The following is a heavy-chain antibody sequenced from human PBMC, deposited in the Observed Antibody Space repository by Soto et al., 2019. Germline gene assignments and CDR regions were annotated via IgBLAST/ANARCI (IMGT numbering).Heavy chain of an antibody. J-gene: IGHJ4*02. D-gene: IGHD2-2*01. CDR3: ARFVLVPAARGCYFDY. V-gene: IGHV4-39*01. Sequence: SETLSLTCTVSGGSISSSSYCWGWIRQPPGKGLEWIGSIYYSGSTYYNPSLKSRVTISVDTSKNQFSLKLSSVTAADTAVYYCARFVLVPAARGCYFDYWGQGTLVTVSS. CDR2: IYYSGST. CDR1: GGSISSSSYC.